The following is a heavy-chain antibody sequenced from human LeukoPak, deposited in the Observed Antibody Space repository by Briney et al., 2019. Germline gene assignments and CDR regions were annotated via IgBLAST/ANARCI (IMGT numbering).Heavy chain of an antibody. J-gene: IGHJ6*02. CDR1: GFTFSDYN. V-gene: IGHV3-11*01. CDR2: ITNGGSTV. D-gene: IGHD3-9*01. Sequence: GGSLRLSCAASGFTFSDYNMNWVRQAPGKGLEWVSYITNGGSTVHHADSVKGRFTISRDNAKKTLYLQMNSLRAEDTAVYYCARSIGLTGGGVDVWGQGTTVTVSS. CDR3: ARSIGLTGGGVDV.